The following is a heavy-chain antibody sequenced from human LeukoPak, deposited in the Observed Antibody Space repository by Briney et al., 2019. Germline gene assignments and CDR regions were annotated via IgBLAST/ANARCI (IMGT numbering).Heavy chain of an antibody. D-gene: IGHD2-21*01. CDR2: FDLEHGET. CDR1: GYTLTELS. CDR3: ARTYCGGDCYLNDAFDI. J-gene: IGHJ3*02. Sequence: ASVKVSCKASGYTLTELSILWVRQAPGKGLEWMGGFDLEHGETIYAQKFQGRVTMTRDTSISTAYLELSRLRSDDTAVYYCARTYCGGDCYLNDAFDIWGQGTMVTVSS. V-gene: IGHV1-24*01.